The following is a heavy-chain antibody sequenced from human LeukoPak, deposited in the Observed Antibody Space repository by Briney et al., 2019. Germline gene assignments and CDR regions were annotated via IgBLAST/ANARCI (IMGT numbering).Heavy chain of an antibody. CDR1: GYTFTGYY. CDR2: INPNSGGT. J-gene: IGHJ5*02. V-gene: IGHV1-2*02. CDR3: AKGGSGTYPKGWFDP. Sequence: GASVTVSCKASGYTFTGYYMHWVRQAPGQGLEWMGWINPNSGGTNYAQKFQGRVTMTRDTSISTAYMELSRLRSDDTAVYYCAKGGSGTYPKGWFDPWGQGTLVTVSS. D-gene: IGHD1-26*01.